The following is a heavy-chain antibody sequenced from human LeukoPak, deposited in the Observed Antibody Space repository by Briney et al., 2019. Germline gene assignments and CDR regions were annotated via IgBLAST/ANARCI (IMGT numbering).Heavy chain of an antibody. J-gene: IGHJ4*02. Sequence: GGSLRLSCAASGFTFSNAWMSWVRQAPGKGLVWVSRINSDGSTITYADSVKGRFTISRDNAKNTLYLQMNSLRAEDTAVYYCARVTVSSSEVIFDYWGQGSLVTVSS. CDR2: INSDGSTI. V-gene: IGHV3-74*01. D-gene: IGHD1-20*01. CDR3: ARVTVSSSEVIFDY. CDR1: GFTFSNAW.